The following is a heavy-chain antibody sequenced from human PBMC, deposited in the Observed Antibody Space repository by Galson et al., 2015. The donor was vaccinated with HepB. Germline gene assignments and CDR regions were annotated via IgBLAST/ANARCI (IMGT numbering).Heavy chain of an antibody. V-gene: IGHV3-43*01. Sequence: SLRLSCAASGFTFDDYTMHWVRQAPGKGLEWVSLIRWDGGSKYYADSVKGRFTISRDNSKNSLYLQMNSLRTEDTALYYCAKDGGSSSWYGGYYFDYWGQVTLVTVSS. J-gene: IGHJ4*02. CDR3: AKDGGSSSWYGGYYFDY. CDR1: GFTFDDYT. CDR2: IRWDGGSK. D-gene: IGHD6-13*01.